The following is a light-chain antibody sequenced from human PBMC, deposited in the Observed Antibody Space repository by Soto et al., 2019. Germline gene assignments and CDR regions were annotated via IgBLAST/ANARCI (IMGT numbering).Light chain of an antibody. V-gene: IGKV3-20*01. CDR3: QQYGSSPLT. J-gene: IGKJ5*01. Sequence: IVLTQSSATLSLYHGERATLSCRASQSVSSYLAWYQQKPGQAPRLLIYGASSRATGIPDRFSGSGSGTDFTLTISRLEPEDFAVYYCQQYGSSPLTFGGGTRLEIK. CDR2: GAS. CDR1: QSVSSY.